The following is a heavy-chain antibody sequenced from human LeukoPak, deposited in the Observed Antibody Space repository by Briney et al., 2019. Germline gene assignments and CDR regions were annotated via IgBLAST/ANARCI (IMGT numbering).Heavy chain of an antibody. CDR2: VNPNSGGT. Sequence: ASVKVSCKASGYTFTGYYMHWVRQAPGQGLEWMGWVNPNSGGTNYAQKFQGRVTMTRDTSISTAYMELSRLRSDDTAVYYCARGRGHYYDSSRAFDIWGQGTMVTVSS. J-gene: IGHJ3*02. CDR3: ARGRGHYYDSSRAFDI. D-gene: IGHD3-22*01. V-gene: IGHV1-2*02. CDR1: GYTFTGYY.